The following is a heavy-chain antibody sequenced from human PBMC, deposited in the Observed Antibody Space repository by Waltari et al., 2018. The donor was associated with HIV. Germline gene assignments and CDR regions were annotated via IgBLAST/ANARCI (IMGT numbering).Heavy chain of an antibody. CDR2: INHRGRT. CDR3: VSGSFVAVVAATPDY. CDR1: GVSFSHYS. D-gene: IGHD2-15*01. V-gene: IGHV4-34*01. Sequence: QVQVQQWGAGLLKPSETLSLTCAFYGVSFSHYSWRCIRQPPGKGLEWIGEINHRGRTNYNPSLKSRVSISVDTSENQFFLRLTSVTAADTAVYYCVSGSFVAVVAATPDYWGQGTLVTVSS. J-gene: IGHJ4*02.